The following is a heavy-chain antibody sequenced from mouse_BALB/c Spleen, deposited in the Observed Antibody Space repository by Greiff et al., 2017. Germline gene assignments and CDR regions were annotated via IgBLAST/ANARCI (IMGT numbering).Heavy chain of an antibody. D-gene: IGHD1-2*01. CDR1: GFNIKDTY. CDR3: ASYGYVKAMDY. V-gene: IGHV14-3*02. CDR2: IDPANGNT. Sequence: VQLQQSGAELVKPGASVKLSCTASGFNIKDTYMPWVKQRPEQGLEWIGRIDPANGNTKYDPKFQGKATITADTSSNTAYLQLSSLTSEDTAVYYCASYGYVKAMDYWGQGTSVTVSS. J-gene: IGHJ4*01.